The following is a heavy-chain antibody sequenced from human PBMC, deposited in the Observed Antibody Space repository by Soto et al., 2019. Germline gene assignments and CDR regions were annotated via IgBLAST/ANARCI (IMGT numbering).Heavy chain of an antibody. Sequence: SETLSLTCTVSGGSVSSGSYYWGWIRQPPGKGLEWIGYIYYSGSTNYNPSLKSRVTISVDTSKNQFSLKLSSVTAADTAVYYCARARCTNGVCWGMDVWGQGTTVTVSS. V-gene: IGHV4-61*01. CDR2: IYYSGST. CDR1: GGSVSSGSYY. D-gene: IGHD2-8*01. J-gene: IGHJ6*02. CDR3: ARARCTNGVCWGMDV.